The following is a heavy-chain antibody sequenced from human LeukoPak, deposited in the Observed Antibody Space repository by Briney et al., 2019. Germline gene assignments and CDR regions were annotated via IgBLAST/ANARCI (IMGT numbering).Heavy chain of an antibody. CDR2: TYYRSKLFN. J-gene: IGHJ4*02. CDR1: GDSVSRNNVA. D-gene: IGHD6-6*01. V-gene: IGHV6-1*01. Sequence: SQTLSLTFAISGDSVSRNNVAWNWIRQSPSRGLEWLGRTYYRSKLFNDYAVSVKSRITINPDTSKNHFSLQLNSVTPEDTAVYYCARHETSSDFDYWGQGTLVTVSS. CDR3: ARHETSSDFDY.